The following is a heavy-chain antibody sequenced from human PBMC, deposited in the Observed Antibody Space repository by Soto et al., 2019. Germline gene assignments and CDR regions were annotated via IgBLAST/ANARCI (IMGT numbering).Heavy chain of an antibody. J-gene: IGHJ4*02. CDR2: IYYSGST. V-gene: IGHV4-59*01. CDR1: GGSISSYY. Sequence: SETLSLTCTVSGGSISSYYWSWIRQPPGKGLESIGYIYYSGSTNYNPSLKSRVTISVDTSKNQFSLKLSSVTAADTAVYYCARDRAYCSGGSCYPGFGFDYWGQGTLVTVSS. CDR3: ARDRAYCSGGSCYPGFGFDY. D-gene: IGHD2-15*01.